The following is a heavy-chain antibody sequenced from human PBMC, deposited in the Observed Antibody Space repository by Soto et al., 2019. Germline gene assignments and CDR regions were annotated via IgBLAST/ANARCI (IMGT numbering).Heavy chain of an antibody. D-gene: IGHD6-13*01. Sequence: QVQLVQSGAEVKKPGASVKVSCKASGYTFTSYAMHWVRQAPGQRLEWMGWINAGNGNTKYSQKFQGRVTITRDTSASTAYMELSSLRSEDTAVYYCARDKGSSWYRGYFDYWGQGTLVTVSS. CDR3: ARDKGSSWYRGYFDY. CDR1: GYTFTSYA. CDR2: INAGNGNT. J-gene: IGHJ4*02. V-gene: IGHV1-3*01.